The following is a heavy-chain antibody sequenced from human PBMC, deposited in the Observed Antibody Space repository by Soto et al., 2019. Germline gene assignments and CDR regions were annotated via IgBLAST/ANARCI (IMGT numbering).Heavy chain of an antibody. CDR3: ARDVIQDSSAPLNLFDP. CDR1: GGTFSSYA. D-gene: IGHD3-22*01. V-gene: IGHV1-69*13. CDR2: IIPIFGTA. Sequence: SVKVSCKASGGTFSSYAISWVRQAPGQGLEWMGGIIPIFGTANYAQKFQGRVTITADESTSTAYMELSSLRSEDTAVYYCARDVIQDSSAPLNLFDPWGQGTLVTVSS. J-gene: IGHJ5*02.